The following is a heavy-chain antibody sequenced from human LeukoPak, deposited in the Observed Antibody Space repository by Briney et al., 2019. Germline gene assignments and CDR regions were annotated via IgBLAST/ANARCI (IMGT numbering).Heavy chain of an antibody. D-gene: IGHD3-9*01. V-gene: IGHV1-8*01. CDR1: GYTLTELS. Sequence: GASVKVSCKVSGYTLTELSMHWVRQATGQGLEWMGWMNPNSGNTGYAQKFQGRVTMTRNTSISTAYMELSSLRSEDTAVYYCARPKILRYFDWLGATSPYYYYGMDVWGQWTTVTVSS. CDR3: ARPKILRYFDWLGATSPYYYYGMDV. CDR2: MNPNSGNT. J-gene: IGHJ6*02.